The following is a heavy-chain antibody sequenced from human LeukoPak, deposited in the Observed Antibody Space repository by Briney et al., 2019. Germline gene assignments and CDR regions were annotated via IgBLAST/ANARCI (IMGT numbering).Heavy chain of an antibody. CDR1: GFTFDDYG. CDR3: ARARGYDFWSGTDY. CDR2: INWNGGST. J-gene: IGHJ4*02. V-gene: IGHV3-20*04. D-gene: IGHD3-3*01. Sequence: GGSLRLSCASSGFTFDDYGTSWVRQAPGKGLEWVSGINWNGGSTGYADSVKGRFTISRDNAKNSLYLQMNSLRAEDTALYYCARARGYDFWSGTDYWGQGTLVTVSS.